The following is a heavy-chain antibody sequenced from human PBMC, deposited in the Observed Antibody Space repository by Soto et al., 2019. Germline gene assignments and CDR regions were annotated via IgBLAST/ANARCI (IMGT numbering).Heavy chain of an antibody. V-gene: IGHV4-30-2*02. CDR1: GGSISSGGYS. CDR2: IYHSGST. J-gene: IGHJ5*02. Sequence: SETLSLTCAVSGGSISSGGYSWSWIRQPPGKGLEWIGYIYHSGSTYYNPSLKSRVTISVDRSKNQFSLKLSSVTAADTAVYSCAKLPWADNGGIFDPWGQGTLVTVS. D-gene: IGHD4-17*01. CDR3: AKLPWADNGGIFDP.